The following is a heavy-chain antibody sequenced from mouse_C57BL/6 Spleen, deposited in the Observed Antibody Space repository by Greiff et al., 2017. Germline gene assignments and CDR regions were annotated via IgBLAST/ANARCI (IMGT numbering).Heavy chain of an antibody. CDR1: GYTFTSYW. J-gene: IGHJ1*03. CDR3: ARAPLITTVVDWYFEV. D-gene: IGHD1-1*01. CDR2: LDPSDSYT. Sequence: QVQLKQPGAELVKPGASVKLSCKASGYTFTSYWMQWVKQRPGQGLEWIGELDPSDSYTNYNQKFKGKATLTLDTSSSTAYMQLSSLTSEDSAVYYCARAPLITTVVDWYFEVWGTGTTVTVSS. V-gene: IGHV1-50*01.